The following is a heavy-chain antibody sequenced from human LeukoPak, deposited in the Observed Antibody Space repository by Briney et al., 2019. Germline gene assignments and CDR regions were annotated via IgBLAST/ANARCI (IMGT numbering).Heavy chain of an antibody. CDR3: AKDKWSPITGTTKRYMDV. CDR2: ISGSGGST. CDR1: GFTFSSYA. D-gene: IGHD1-7*01. V-gene: IGHV3-23*01. J-gene: IGHJ6*03. Sequence: GGSLRLSCAASGFTFSSYAMSWVRQAPGKWLEWVSAISGSGGSTYYADSVKGRFTISRDNSKNTLYLQMNSLRAEDTAVYYCAKDKWSPITGTTKRYMDVWGKGTTVTVSS.